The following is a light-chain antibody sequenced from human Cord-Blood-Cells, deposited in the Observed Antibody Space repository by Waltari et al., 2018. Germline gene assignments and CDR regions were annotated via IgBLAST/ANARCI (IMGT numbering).Light chain of an antibody. CDR3: SSYTSSSTSYV. CDR1: SSDVGGFNF. J-gene: IGLJ1*01. Sequence: QSALTQPASASGSPGQSITISCTGTSSDVGGFNFVSCYQQHPGKAPKLMIYDVSNRPSGVSNRFSGSKSGNTASLTISGLQAEDEADYYCSSYTSSSTSYVFGTGTKVTVL. CDR2: DVS. V-gene: IGLV2-14*01.